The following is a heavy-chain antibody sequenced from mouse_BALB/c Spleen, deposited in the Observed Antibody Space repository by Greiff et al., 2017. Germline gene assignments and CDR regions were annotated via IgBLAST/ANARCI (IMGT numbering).Heavy chain of an antibody. CDR2: IRNKANGYTT. V-gene: IGHV7-3*02. CDR1: GFTFTDYY. Sequence: EVQLVESGGGLVQPGGSLRLSCATSGFTFTDYYMSWVRQPPGKALEWLGFIRNKANGYTTEYSASVKGRFTISRDNSQSILYLQMNTLRAEDSATYYCARDMGYYAMDYWGQGTSVTVSS. J-gene: IGHJ4*01. CDR3: ARDMGYYAMDY.